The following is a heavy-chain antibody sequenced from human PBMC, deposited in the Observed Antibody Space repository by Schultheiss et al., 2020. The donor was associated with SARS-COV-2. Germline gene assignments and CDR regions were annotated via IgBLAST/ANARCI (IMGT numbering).Heavy chain of an antibody. CDR1: GFTVSSNY. CDR2: ISGSGGST. V-gene: IGHV3-23*01. D-gene: IGHD4-17*01. J-gene: IGHJ4*02. CDR3: ARDRDYGDHWGY. Sequence: GGSLRLSCAASGFTVSSNYMSWVRQAPGKGLEWVSAISGSGGSTYYADSVKGRFTISRDNSKDTLYLQMNSLRVEDTAVYYCARDRDYGDHWGYWGQGTLVTVSS.